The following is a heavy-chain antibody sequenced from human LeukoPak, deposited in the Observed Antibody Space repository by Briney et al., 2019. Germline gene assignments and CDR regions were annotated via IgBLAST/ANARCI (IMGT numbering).Heavy chain of an antibody. V-gene: IGHV1-8*02. CDR1: GYTFKNYD. J-gene: IGHJ4*02. Sequence: GASVKVSYKASGYTFKNYDINWVRQATGQGLEWMVWMNPNSGNTGFAQKFQDRVSMTRDTSINTAYMELTSLRSGDTAVYYCARATPGGLHGYSFDYWGQGTVVTVYS. CDR2: MNPNSGNT. CDR3: ARATPGGLHGYSFDY. D-gene: IGHD5-24*01.